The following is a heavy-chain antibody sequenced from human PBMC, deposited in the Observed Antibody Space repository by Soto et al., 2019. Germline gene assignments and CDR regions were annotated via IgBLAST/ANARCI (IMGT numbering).Heavy chain of an antibody. CDR3: ARFAKEENPKLESWYAFDF. Sequence: LSLTCTVSGGSIRSGGYFWSWVRQQPGKGLEWIGHIYYRGGTSYNPSLESRVAMSVDTSKNEFTLKVNSMTAADTAIYYCARFAKEENPKLESWYAFDFWGQGTLVTVSS. J-gene: IGHJ4*02. CDR1: GGSIRSGGYF. V-gene: IGHV4-31*03. CDR2: IYYRGGT. D-gene: IGHD6-13*01.